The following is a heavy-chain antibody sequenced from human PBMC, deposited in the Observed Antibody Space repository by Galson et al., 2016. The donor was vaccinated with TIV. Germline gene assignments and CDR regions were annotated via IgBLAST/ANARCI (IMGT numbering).Heavy chain of an antibody. CDR3: ARDGPTYYYESGTYYHNPTGDH. D-gene: IGHD3-22*01. J-gene: IGHJ4*02. Sequence: RLSCAVSGFTFEDYGMSWVRQAPGKGLEWVSSISWNGGSRGYAGSVRGRFTISRDNFKNYLYLRMDSLRAEDTAVYYCARDGPTYYYESGTYYHNPTGDHWGRGTLVTVSS. CDR1: GFTFEDYG. V-gene: IGHV3-20*04. CDR2: ISWNGGSR.